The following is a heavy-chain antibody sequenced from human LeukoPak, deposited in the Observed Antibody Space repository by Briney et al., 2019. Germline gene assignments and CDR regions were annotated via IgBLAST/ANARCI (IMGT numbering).Heavy chain of an antibody. CDR1: GFSFSSYS. J-gene: IGHJ5*02. CDR2: ISGSSNTI. CDR3: ARDRDYDFSVWFDP. V-gene: IGHV3-48*01. D-gene: IGHD3-3*01. Sequence: GGSLRLSCAASGFSFSSYSMNWVRQAPGKGLEWVSYISGSSNTIYYADSVEGRFTISRDNAKNSLYLQMNNLRTEDTAVYYCARDRDYDFSVWFDPWGQGTLVTVSS.